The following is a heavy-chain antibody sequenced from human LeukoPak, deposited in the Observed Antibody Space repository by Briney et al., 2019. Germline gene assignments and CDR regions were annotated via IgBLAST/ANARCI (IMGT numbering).Heavy chain of an antibody. J-gene: IGHJ4*02. D-gene: IGHD2-8*01. CDR3: TRNGGGLDI. CDR1: GFAISGYD. V-gene: IGHV3-66*01. Sequence: GGSLRLSCAASGFAISGYDITWARQAPGKGLEWVSVFYTDGGTSYADSVRGRFTVSRDNSKNTVFFQMNSLRVEDTAVYFCTRNGGGLDIWGQGTLVTVSS. CDR2: FYTDGGT.